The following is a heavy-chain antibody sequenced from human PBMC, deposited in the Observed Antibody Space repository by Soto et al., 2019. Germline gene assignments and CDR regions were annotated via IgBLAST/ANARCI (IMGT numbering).Heavy chain of an antibody. J-gene: IGHJ5*01. CDR2: ISGSRSYI. CDR1: GFTFISYT. CDR3: VRDLSAYNWFDL. Sequence: GGSLRLSCAASGFTFISYTMNWVRQAPGKGLEWVSSISGSRSYIYYADSVKGRFTISRDNAKSSLFLQMNSLRVEDTAVYYCVRDLSAYNWFDLWGPGILVTVSS. V-gene: IGHV3-21*01.